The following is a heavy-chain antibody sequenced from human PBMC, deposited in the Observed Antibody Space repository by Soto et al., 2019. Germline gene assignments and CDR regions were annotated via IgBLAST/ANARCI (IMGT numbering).Heavy chain of an antibody. J-gene: IGHJ6*02. D-gene: IGHD2-15*01. V-gene: IGHV1-69*12. CDR3: ARDEMVVATGSRTWHYYYGMDV. CDR1: GGTFSTYA. CDR2: IIPIFGTA. Sequence: QVQLVQSGAEVKKPGSSVKVSCKSSGGTFSTYAISWVRQAPGQGLEWMGGIIPIFGTANYAQKFQGRVTINADESTTTAYMELISLRSGDPAVYYCARDEMVVATGSRTWHYYYGMDVWGQGTTVTVSS.